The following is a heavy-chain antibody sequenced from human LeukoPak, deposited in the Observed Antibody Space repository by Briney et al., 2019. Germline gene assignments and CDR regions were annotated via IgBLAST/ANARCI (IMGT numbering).Heavy chain of an antibody. J-gene: IGHJ4*02. CDR3: ARASRGQPRFDY. CDR1: GGSISSGGYS. V-gene: IGHV4-30-2*01. Sequence: SETLSLTCAVSGGSISSGGYSWSWFRRPPGKGLEWMGYIYHSGSTNYNPSLKSRFTISVDTSKNQFSPKLSSVTAADTAVYYCARASRGQPRFDYWGQGTLVTVSS. CDR2: IYHSGST. D-gene: IGHD3-10*01.